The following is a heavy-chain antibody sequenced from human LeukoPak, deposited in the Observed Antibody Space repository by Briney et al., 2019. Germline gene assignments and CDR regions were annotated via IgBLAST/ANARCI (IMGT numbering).Heavy chain of an antibody. CDR1: GFTFSSYS. CDR2: ISSSSSTI. Sequence: GGSLRLSCAASGFTFSSYSMNWVRQAPGKGLEWVSYISSSSSTIYYADSVKGRFTISRDNAKNSLYLQMNSLRAEDTAVYYCASVPFKNWGMIDYWGQGTLVTVSS. J-gene: IGHJ4*02. D-gene: IGHD7-27*01. CDR3: ASVPFKNWGMIDY. V-gene: IGHV3-48*01.